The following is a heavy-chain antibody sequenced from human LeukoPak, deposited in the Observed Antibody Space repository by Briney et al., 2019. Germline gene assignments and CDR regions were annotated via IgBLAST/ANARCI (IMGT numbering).Heavy chain of an antibody. CDR1: GGSISSGGYY. D-gene: IGHD2-2*01. Sequence: SQTLSLTCTVSGGSISSGGYYWSWIRQHPGKGQEWIGCIYYSGSTYYNPSLKSRVTISVDTSKNQFSLKLSSVTAADTAVYYCAREGYCSSTSCGLDYWGQGTLVTVSS. J-gene: IGHJ4*02. V-gene: IGHV4-31*03. CDR3: AREGYCSSTSCGLDY. CDR2: IYYSGST.